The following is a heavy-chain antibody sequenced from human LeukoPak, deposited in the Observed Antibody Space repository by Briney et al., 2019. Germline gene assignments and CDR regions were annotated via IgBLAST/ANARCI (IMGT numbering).Heavy chain of an antibody. V-gene: IGHV3-66*01. CDR1: GFTVSSNY. CDR3: TRAPPECRSDNCPYGADY. J-gene: IGHJ4*02. CDR2: IYSGASGT. Sequence: GGSLRLSCAASGFTVSSNYMSWVRQAPGKRLECISVIYSGASGTYYADSVKGRFTISRDSSKDTLYLQMNSLRAGDTAVYYCTRAPPECRSDNCPYGADYWGQGTLVTVSS. D-gene: IGHD1-1*01.